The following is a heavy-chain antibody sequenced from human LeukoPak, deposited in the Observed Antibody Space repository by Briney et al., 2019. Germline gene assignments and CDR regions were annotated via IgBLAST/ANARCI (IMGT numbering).Heavy chain of an antibody. CDR3: ARGYYYDSSGYSPRYFQH. V-gene: IGHV3-30-3*01. CDR1: GFTFSSYA. J-gene: IGHJ1*01. Sequence: GSLRLSCAASGFTFSSYAMHWVRQAPGKGLEWVAVISYDGSNKYYADSVKGRFTISRDNSKNTLYLQMNSLRAEDTAVYYCARGYYYDSSGYSPRYFQHWGQGTLVTVSS. D-gene: IGHD3-22*01. CDR2: ISYDGSNK.